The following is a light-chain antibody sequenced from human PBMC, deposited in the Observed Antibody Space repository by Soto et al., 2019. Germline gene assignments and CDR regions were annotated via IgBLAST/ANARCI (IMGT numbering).Light chain of an antibody. Sequence: SYELTQPPSVSVAPGQTARLTCGGNNIGSKRVHWYRQKPGQAPVLVVYDDTDPPSGIPERVSGSNSGTTATLTISRVEAGDEADYYCQVWDSSSDSVVFRGGTKLTVL. J-gene: IGLJ2*01. CDR1: NIGSKR. V-gene: IGLV3-21*02. CDR3: QVWDSSSDSVV. CDR2: DDT.